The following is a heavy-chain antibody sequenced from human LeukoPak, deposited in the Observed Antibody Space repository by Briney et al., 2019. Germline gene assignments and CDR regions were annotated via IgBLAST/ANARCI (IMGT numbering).Heavy chain of an antibody. Sequence: PGGSLRLSCAASGFTFSTYWMHWVRQAPGKGLVWVSRINSDGSDASYADSVKGRFTISRDNAKNTLYLQMNSLRAEDTAVYYCARELYLHSDNYDSGNWGQGTLVTVSS. CDR1: GFTFSTYW. V-gene: IGHV3-74*01. CDR3: ARELYLHSDNYDSGN. J-gene: IGHJ4*02. D-gene: IGHD3-16*01. CDR2: INSDGSDA.